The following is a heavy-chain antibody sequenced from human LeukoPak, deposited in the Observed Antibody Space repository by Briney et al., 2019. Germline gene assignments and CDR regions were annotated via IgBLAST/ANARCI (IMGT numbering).Heavy chain of an antibody. CDR2: ISTSGRKI. CDR1: GFTFSDYE. CDR3: AKGPRDPSEFCSRGTCAPTYDV. V-gene: IGHV3-48*03. D-gene: IGHD2-15*01. Sequence: GGSLRLSCAASGFTFSDYEMNWVRQAPGKGLEWVSYISTSGRKIYYADSVKGRFTISRDNANNSVYLQMNSLTADDTAIYFCAKGPRDPSEFCSRGTCAPTYDVWGQGTLVTVSS. J-gene: IGHJ4*02.